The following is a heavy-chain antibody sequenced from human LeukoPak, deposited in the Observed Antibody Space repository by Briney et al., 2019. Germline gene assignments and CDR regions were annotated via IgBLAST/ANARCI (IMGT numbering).Heavy chain of an antibody. D-gene: IGHD5-24*01. CDR1: GGSMSSFY. V-gene: IGHV4-4*07. CDR2: IYATGST. CDR3: AARRDGYNSYYFDY. J-gene: IGHJ4*02. Sequence: SETLSLTCSVSGGSMSSFYWSWVRQPAGKGLEWIGRIYATGSTNYNPSLKSRLTMSVDTSKNQYSLKLSSVTAADTAVYYCAARRDGYNSYYFDYWGQGTLVTVSS.